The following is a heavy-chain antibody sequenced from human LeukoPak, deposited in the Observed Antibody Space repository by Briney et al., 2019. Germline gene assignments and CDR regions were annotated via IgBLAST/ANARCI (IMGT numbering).Heavy chain of an antibody. CDR3: ATKRRATVTTYNWFDP. CDR1: GFTFSSYG. V-gene: IGHV3-23*01. J-gene: IGHJ5*02. D-gene: IGHD4-17*01. Sequence: GGSLRLSCAASGFTFSSYGMHWVRQAPGKGLEWVAVISGSGGSTYYADSVKGRFTISRDNSKNTPYLQMNSLRAEDTAVYYCATKRRATVTTYNWFDPWGQGTLVTVSS. CDR2: ISGSGGST.